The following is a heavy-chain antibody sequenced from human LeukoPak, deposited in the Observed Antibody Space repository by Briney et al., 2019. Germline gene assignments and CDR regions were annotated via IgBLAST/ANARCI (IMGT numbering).Heavy chain of an antibody. J-gene: IGHJ4*02. Sequence: SETLSLTCTVSGGSISSYYWSWIRQPPGKGLEWIGYIYYSGSTNYNPSLKSRVTISVDTSKNQFSLKLNSVTAADTAVYYCARGRSYCGSHGGYVAYWGQGTLVTVSS. CDR3: ARGRSYCGSHGGYVAY. CDR2: IYYSGST. V-gene: IGHV4-59*12. D-gene: IGHD2-21*01. CDR1: GGSISSYY.